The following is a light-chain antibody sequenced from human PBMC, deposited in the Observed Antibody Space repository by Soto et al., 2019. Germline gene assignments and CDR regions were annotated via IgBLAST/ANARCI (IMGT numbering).Light chain of an antibody. J-gene: IGKJ2*01. Sequence: EIVLTQSPGTMSLSPGERATLSCRASQSVSSDYLAWYQQKPGQAPRLLIYGASVRATGIPDRFSGSGSGTDFTHTISSLEPEDLAVYYCQQYGSSSFTFGQGTKLEIK. CDR2: GAS. V-gene: IGKV3-20*01. CDR1: QSVSSDY. CDR3: QQYGSSSFT.